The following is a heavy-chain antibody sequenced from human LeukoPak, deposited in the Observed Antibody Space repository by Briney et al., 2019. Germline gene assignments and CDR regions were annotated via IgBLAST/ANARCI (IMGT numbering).Heavy chain of an antibody. CDR1: GYTFTSYY. CDR2: INPSGGST. CDR3: ARGPLSDYYDSSGPKSYYYYYMDV. V-gene: IGHV1-46*01. Sequence: GASVKVSCKASGYTFTSYYMHWVRQAPGQGLEWMGIINPSGGSTSYAQKFQGRVTMTRDMSTSTVYMELSSLRSEDTAVYYCARGPLSDYYDSSGPKSYYYYYMDVWGKGTTVTISS. J-gene: IGHJ6*03. D-gene: IGHD3-22*01.